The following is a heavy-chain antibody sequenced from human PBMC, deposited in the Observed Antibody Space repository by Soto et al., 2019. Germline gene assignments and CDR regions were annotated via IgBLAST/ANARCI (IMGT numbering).Heavy chain of an antibody. CDR1: GFTFSSYS. CDR3: ASWGRYCSSTSCEGDAFDI. CDR2: ISSSSSYI. V-gene: IGHV3-21*01. Sequence: GGSLRLSCAASGFTFSSYSMNWVRQAPGKGLEWVSSISSSSSYIYYADSVKGRFTISRDNAKNSLYLQMNSLRAEDTAVYYCASWGRYCSSTSCEGDAFDIWGQGTMVTVSS. J-gene: IGHJ3*02. D-gene: IGHD2-2*01.